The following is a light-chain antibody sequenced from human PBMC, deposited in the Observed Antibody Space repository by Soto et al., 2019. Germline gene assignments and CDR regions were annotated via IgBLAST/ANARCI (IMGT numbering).Light chain of an antibody. Sequence: DIQMTQSPSTLSASVGDRVTITCRASQSINSRLAWYQQKPGKAPKLLIYKASSLESGVPSRFSGSGSGKEFTLTISSLQPDYFATYYCQQYNNYWTFGQGTKVEIK. J-gene: IGKJ1*01. CDR2: KAS. CDR1: QSINSR. CDR3: QQYNNYWT. V-gene: IGKV1-5*03.